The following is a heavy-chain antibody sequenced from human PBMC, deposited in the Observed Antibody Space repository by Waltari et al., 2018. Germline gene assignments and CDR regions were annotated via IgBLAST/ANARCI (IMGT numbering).Heavy chain of an antibody. CDR3: ARVPDYYGSGSPNPDY. V-gene: IGHV4-39*07. CDR1: GGSISSSSYY. CDR2: IYYSGST. Sequence: QLQLQESGPGLVKPSETLSLTCTVSGGSISSSSYYWGWIRQPPGKGLEWIGSIYYSGSTYYNPSLKSRVTISVDTSKNQFSLKLSSVTAADTAVYYCARVPDYYGSGSPNPDYWGQGTLVTVSS. D-gene: IGHD3-10*01. J-gene: IGHJ4*02.